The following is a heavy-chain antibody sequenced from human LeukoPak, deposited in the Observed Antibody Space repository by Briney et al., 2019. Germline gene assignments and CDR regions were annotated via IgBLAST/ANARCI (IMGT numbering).Heavy chain of an antibody. CDR1: GGSISSYY. CDR2: IYYGGST. Sequence: SETLSLTCTVSGGSISSYYWSWIRQPPGKGLEWNGYIYYGGSTNYNPSLKSRVTISVDTSKNQFSLKLSSGTAADTAVYYCARGGGPRYFDLWGRGTLVTVSS. CDR3: ARGGGPRYFDL. V-gene: IGHV4-59*01. J-gene: IGHJ2*01.